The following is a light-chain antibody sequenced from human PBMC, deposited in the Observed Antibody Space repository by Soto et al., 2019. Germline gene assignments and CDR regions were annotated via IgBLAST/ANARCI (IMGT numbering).Light chain of an antibody. CDR1: RSNIGAGYN. CDR2: GNN. Sequence: QSVLTQPPSVSGAPGQRVTISCTGSRSNIGAGYNVHWYQHLPGTAPKLLIYGNNNRPSGVPDRFSGSKSGTSASLAITGLQAEDEADYYCQSYDSSLSAVVFGGGTKLTVL. V-gene: IGLV1-40*01. J-gene: IGLJ2*01. CDR3: QSYDSSLSAVV.